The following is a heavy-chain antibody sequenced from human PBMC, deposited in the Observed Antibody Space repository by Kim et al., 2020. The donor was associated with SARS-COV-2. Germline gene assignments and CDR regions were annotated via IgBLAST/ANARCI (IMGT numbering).Heavy chain of an antibody. V-gene: IGHV3-20*01. D-gene: IGHD6-13*01. CDR2: INWNGGST. CDR3: ARGDSSSWYRDYYYGMDV. Sequence: LSLTCAASGFTFDDYGMSWVRQAPGKGLEWVSGINWNGGSTGYADSVKGRFTISRDNAKNSLYLQMNSLRAEDTALYHCARGDSSSWYRDYYYGMDVWGQGTTVTVSS. CDR1: GFTFDDYG. J-gene: IGHJ6*02.